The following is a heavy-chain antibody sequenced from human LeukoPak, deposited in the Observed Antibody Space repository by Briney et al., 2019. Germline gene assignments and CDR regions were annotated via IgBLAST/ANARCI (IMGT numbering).Heavy chain of an antibody. V-gene: IGHV4-34*01. Sequence: SETLSLTCVVYGGSFSDHYWSWIRQPPGKGLEWLGEINHRGITNYNPSLTSRVTISVDTSKNQFSLNLTSLTAADTAVYYCARALRHFTSIWGRGTMVTVSS. D-gene: IGHD2-2*01. CDR1: GGSFSDHY. J-gene: IGHJ3*02. CDR2: INHRGIT. CDR3: ARALRHFTSI.